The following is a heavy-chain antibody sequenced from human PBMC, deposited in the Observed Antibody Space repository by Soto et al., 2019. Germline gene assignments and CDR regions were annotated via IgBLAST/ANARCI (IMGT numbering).Heavy chain of an antibody. J-gene: IGHJ4*02. CDR3: ASDGRFDY. Sequence: QVQLVQSGAEEKKPGASVKVSCKASGYTFTRYAMHWVRQAPGQRLEWMGWINAGNGKTKYSQKFQGRVTITRDTSASTAYMDLSSLRSEDTPVYYCASDGRFDYWGQGTLVTVSS. CDR1: GYTFTRYA. V-gene: IGHV1-3*05. CDR2: INAGNGKT.